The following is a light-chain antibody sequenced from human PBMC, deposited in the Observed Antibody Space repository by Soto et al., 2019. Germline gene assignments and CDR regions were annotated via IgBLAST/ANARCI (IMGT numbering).Light chain of an antibody. V-gene: IGKV1-5*01. CDR3: QQYNSRWYT. CDR1: QSISSW. J-gene: IGKJ2*01. Sequence: DIQMTQSPSTLSASVGDRVTITCRARQSISSWLAWYQQKPGKAPKLLIYDASSLESGVPSRFSGSGSGTEFTLTISSLQPDDFATYYCQQYNSRWYTFGQGTKLEIK. CDR2: DAS.